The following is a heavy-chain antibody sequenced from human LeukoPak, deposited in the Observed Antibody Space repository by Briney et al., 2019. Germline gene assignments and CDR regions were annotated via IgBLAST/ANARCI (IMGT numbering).Heavy chain of an antibody. V-gene: IGHV1-2*02. CDR1: GYTFTGYY. D-gene: IGHD6-19*01. CDR2: INPNSGVT. CDR3: ARRGAVPVEYLQY. Sequence: ASVKVSCKASGYTFTGYYIHWVRQAPGQGLDGMGWINPNSGVTNYAQNFQGRVTMTRDTSISTAYMELSRLTSDDTAVYYCARRGAVPVEYLQYWGQGTLVTVSS. J-gene: IGHJ1*01.